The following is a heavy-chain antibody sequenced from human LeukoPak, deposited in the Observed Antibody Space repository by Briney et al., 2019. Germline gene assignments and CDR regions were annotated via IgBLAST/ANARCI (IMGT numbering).Heavy chain of an antibody. D-gene: IGHD5-12*01. J-gene: IGHJ4*02. CDR2: IAYDGNDK. V-gene: IGHV3-30*03. CDR3: TTKVIRGNSGDDYDD. CDR1: GVTSCSYG. Sequence: TLRLSCAASGVTSCSYGMHCVSHAPHRRVERGSLIAYDGNDKFYGDSVKRRFTISRDVSKSTLYLQMNSLSAEDTVVYYCTTKVIRGNSGDDYDDWGQGALVTVSS.